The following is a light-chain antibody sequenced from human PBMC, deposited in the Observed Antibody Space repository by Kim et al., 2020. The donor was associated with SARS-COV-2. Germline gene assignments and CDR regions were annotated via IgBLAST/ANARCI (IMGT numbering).Light chain of an antibody. Sequence: YNIVPLFQQYPDKAPPPMIYEDSKRPSGISNRFSGSKSGNTASLTISGLQAEDEADYYCSSYAGSSTWVFGRGTKLTVL. V-gene: IGLV2-23*01. CDR2: EDS. CDR1: YNI. J-gene: IGLJ3*02. CDR3: SSYAGSSTWV.